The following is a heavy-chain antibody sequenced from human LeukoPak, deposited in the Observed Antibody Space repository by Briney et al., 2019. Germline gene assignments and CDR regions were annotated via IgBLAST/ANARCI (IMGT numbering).Heavy chain of an antibody. Sequence: PGGSLRLSCAASGFTVSSNYMSWVRQPPGKGLEWIGEINHSGSTNYNPSLKSRVTISVDTSKNQFSLKLSSVTAADTAVYYCARLTTVRGRGNYWGQGTLVTVSS. CDR2: INHSGST. CDR3: ARLTTVRGRGNY. D-gene: IGHD3-10*01. J-gene: IGHJ4*02. CDR1: GFTVSSNY. V-gene: IGHV4-34*01.